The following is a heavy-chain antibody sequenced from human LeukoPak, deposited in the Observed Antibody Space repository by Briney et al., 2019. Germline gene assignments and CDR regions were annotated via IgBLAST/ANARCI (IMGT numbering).Heavy chain of an antibody. CDR1: GYTFTSYG. CDR3: AREPYSSFRSDGMDV. D-gene: IGHD6-6*01. Sequence: WASVKVSCKASGYTFTSYGISWVRQAPGQGLEWMGWISAYNGNTNYAQKLQGSVTMTTDTSTSTAYMELRSLRSDDTAVYYCAREPYSSFRSDGMDVWGQGTTVTVSS. J-gene: IGHJ6*02. V-gene: IGHV1-18*01. CDR2: ISAYNGNT.